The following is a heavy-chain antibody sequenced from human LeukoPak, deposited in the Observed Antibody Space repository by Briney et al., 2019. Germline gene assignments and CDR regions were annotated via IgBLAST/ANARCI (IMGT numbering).Heavy chain of an antibody. CDR2: IYSGGST. Sequence: AGSLRLSCAASGFTVSSNYRSWVRQAPGKGLEWVSVIYSGGSTYYADSVKGRFTISRDNSKNTLYLQMNSLTAEDTAVYYCASGGRWLQLDYWGQGTLVTVSS. CDR3: ASGGRWLQLDY. D-gene: IGHD5-24*01. CDR1: GFTVSSNY. J-gene: IGHJ4*02. V-gene: IGHV3-53*01.